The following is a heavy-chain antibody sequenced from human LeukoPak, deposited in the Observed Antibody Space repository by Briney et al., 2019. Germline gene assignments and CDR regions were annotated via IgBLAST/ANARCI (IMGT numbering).Heavy chain of an antibody. J-gene: IGHJ4*02. CDR2: IYSGGNT. CDR1: GLTVSSNC. CDR3: ARRAGDYSHLYDY. Sequence: GGSLRLSCAASGLTVSSNCMSWVRQAPGQGLEWVSFIYSGGNTYYADSVKGRFTISRDNSKNTVHLQMNRLRAEDTAMYYCARRAGDYSHLYDYWGQGTLVGVSS. V-gene: IGHV3-53*01. D-gene: IGHD3-22*01.